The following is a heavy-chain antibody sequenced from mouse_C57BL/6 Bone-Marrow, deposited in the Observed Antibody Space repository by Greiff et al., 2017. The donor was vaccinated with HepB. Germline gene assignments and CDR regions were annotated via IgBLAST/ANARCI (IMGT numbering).Heavy chain of an antibody. CDR1: GFTFSNYW. Sequence: EVKLMESGGGLVQPGGSMKLSCVASGFTFSNYWMNWVRQSPEKGLEWVAQIRLKSDNYATHYAESVKGRFTISRDDSKSSVYLQMNNLRAEDTGIYYCIPYYGPWCFDVWGTGTTVTVSS. J-gene: IGHJ1*03. D-gene: IGHD1-2*01. CDR3: IPYYGPWCFDV. V-gene: IGHV6-3*01. CDR2: IRLKSDNYAT.